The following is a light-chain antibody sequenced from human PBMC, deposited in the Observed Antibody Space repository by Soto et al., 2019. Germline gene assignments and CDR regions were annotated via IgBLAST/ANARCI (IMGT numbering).Light chain of an antibody. CDR3: QQYNNWPLT. CDR1: QSVSSN. V-gene: IGKV3-15*01. Sequence: DIVLTQSPATLSVSPGERATLSCRASQSVSSNLAWYQQKPSQAPRLLIYGASTRATGIPARFSGSGSGTEFTLTISSLQSEDFAVYYCQQYNNWPLTFGGGTKVDIK. J-gene: IGKJ4*01. CDR2: GAS.